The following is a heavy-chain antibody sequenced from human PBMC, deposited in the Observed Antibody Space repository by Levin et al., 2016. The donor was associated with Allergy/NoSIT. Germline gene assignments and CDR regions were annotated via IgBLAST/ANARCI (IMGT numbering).Heavy chain of an antibody. V-gene: IGHV3-48*02. Sequence: VRQAPGKGLEWVSYISSSSSTIYYADSVKGRFTISRDNAKNSLYLQMNSLRDEDTAVYYCARDVDYYDSSGYLVAPPTHYWGQGTLVTVSS. D-gene: IGHD3-22*01. CDR3: ARDVDYYDSSGYLVAPPTHY. J-gene: IGHJ4*02. CDR2: ISSSSSTI.